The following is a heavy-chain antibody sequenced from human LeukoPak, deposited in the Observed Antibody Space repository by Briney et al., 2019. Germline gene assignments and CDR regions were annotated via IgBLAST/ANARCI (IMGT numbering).Heavy chain of an antibody. CDR1: GGSISSYY. D-gene: IGHD5-18*01. V-gene: IGHV4-59*12. CDR3: ARLDTALDY. Sequence: SETLSLTCTVSGGSISSYYWSWIRQPPGKGLEWIGYIYYTGSTSYSPSLKSRVSISRDTSKNQFSLNLHSVTAADTAVYYCARLDTALDYWGQGTLVTVSS. J-gene: IGHJ4*02. CDR2: IYYTGST.